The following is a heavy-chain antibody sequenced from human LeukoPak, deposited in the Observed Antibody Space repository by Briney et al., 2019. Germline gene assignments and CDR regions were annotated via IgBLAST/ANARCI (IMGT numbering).Heavy chain of an antibody. CDR2: IYYSGST. CDR1: GGSISSYY. V-gene: IGHV4-59*08. Sequence: SETLSLTCTVSGGSISSYYWSWIRQPPGKGLEWIGYIYYSGSTYYNPSLKSRVTISVDTSKNQFSLKLSSVTAADTAVYYCARHYYDFSTTTRDAFDIWGQGTMVTISS. J-gene: IGHJ3*02. CDR3: ARHYYDFSTTTRDAFDI. D-gene: IGHD3-3*01.